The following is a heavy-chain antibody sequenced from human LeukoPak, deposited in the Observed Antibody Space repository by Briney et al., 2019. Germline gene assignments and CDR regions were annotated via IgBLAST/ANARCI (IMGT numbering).Heavy chain of an antibody. CDR2: ISSSNNYT. V-gene: IGHV3-11*05. J-gene: IGHJ4*02. CDR3: ARDRHGIDY. Sequence: TGGSLRLSCAASGFTFSDYYMSWIRQAPGKGLEGVTYISSSNNYTNYADSVKRRLPISRENAKNSLYLQMNSLRAEHTAVYYCARDRHGIDYWGQGTLVTVSS. CDR1: GFTFSDYY. D-gene: IGHD1-14*01.